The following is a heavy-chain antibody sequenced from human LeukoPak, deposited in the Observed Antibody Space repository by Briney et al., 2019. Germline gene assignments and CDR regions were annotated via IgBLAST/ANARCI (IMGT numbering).Heavy chain of an antibody. Sequence: GGSLILSCATSGYTLDDYGMSRVRQAPGRGLEWDSGINWNGGSTGYAESVKGRFTISRDNAKNCLYLQMNSLRAEDTALYYCARGDDDTAMVRGAFDIWGQGTMVTVSS. J-gene: IGHJ3*02. CDR1: GYTLDDYG. D-gene: IGHD5-18*01. V-gene: IGHV3-20*04. CDR2: INWNGGST. CDR3: ARGDDDTAMVRGAFDI.